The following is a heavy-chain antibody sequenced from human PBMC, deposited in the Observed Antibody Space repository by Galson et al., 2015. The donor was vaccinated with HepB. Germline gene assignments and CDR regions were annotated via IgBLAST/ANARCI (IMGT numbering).Heavy chain of an antibody. Sequence: SVKVSCKASGYTFTNYGITWVRQAPGQGLEWLGWISPYSVNTNYAQNFQGRVTMTTDTSTTTAYMELRSLRSDDTAVYYCARDRYDFWSGYYLDVWGQGTTVIVSS. CDR2: ISPYSVNT. CDR1: GYTFTNYG. J-gene: IGHJ6*02. D-gene: IGHD3-3*01. CDR3: ARDRYDFWSGYYLDV. V-gene: IGHV1-18*01.